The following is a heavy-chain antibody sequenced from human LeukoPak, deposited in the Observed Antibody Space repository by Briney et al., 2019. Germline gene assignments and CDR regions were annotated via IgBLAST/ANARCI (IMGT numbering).Heavy chain of an antibody. J-gene: IGHJ6*02. V-gene: IGHV3-7*01. CDR2: IKQDGSEK. Sequence: PGGSLRLSCTVSGFTFSTYWMSWVRQAPGKGLEWVANIKQDGSEKYYVGSVKGRFTISRDNARNSLYLQMHSLTADDTAVYYCARETGNPGYSSGWRAGYYCYGMDVWGQGTTVTVSS. CDR1: GFTFSTYW. D-gene: IGHD6-19*01. CDR3: ARETGNPGYSSGWRAGYYCYGMDV.